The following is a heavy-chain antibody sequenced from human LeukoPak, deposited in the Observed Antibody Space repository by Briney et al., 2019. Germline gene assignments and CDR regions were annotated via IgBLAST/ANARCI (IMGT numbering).Heavy chain of an antibody. V-gene: IGHV5-51*01. Sequence: GESLKISCKGSGYSFTSYWIGWVRQMPGKGLEWMGIIYPGDSDTRYSPSFQGQVTISADKSISTAYLQRSSLKASDTAMYYCARRVSVSGTPDWFDPWGQGTLVTVSS. CDR1: GYSFTSYW. CDR2: IYPGDSDT. CDR3: ARRVSVSGTPDWFDP. J-gene: IGHJ5*02. D-gene: IGHD6-19*01.